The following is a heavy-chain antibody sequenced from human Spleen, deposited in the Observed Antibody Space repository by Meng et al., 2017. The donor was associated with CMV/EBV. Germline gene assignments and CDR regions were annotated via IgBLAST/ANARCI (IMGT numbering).Heavy chain of an antibody. V-gene: IGHV1-46*01. CDR2: SITSGGST. CDR3: AMDSSLVVIATQGGFDY. J-gene: IGHJ4*02. Sequence: ASLQDFCNASADIFFSYYVHWVRQDPRQGLVWRGISITSGGSTTYAQNYQGKVTTTRDTSTSTAHMELISLRTEETAAYYCAMDSSLVVIATQGGFDYWGQGTLVTVSS. D-gene: IGHD2-2*01. CDR1: ADIFFSYY.